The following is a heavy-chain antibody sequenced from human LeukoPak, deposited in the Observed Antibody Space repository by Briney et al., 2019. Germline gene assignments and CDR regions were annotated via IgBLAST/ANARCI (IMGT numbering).Heavy chain of an antibody. CDR1: GGTFSSYA. Sequence: GSSVKVSCKASGGTFSSYAISWGRQAPGQGLEWMGGIIPIFGTANYAHKFQVGFTITTDESTSTAYMELSSLRPEDTAVYYCARGYGLGAAIYYYYYMDVWGKGTTVTVSS. V-gene: IGHV1-69*05. J-gene: IGHJ6*03. D-gene: IGHD2-2*02. CDR2: IIPIFGTA. CDR3: ARGYGLGAAIYYYYYMDV.